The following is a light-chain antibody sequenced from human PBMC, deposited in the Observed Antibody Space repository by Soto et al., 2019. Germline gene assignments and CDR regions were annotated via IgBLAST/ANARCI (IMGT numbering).Light chain of an antibody. CDR3: SSYTGSSTLL. Sequence: QSALTQPASVSGSPGQSITISCTGTSRDVGGYNYVSWYHQHPGKAPKLMIYEVSNRPSGVSNRFSGSKSGKTASLTISGLQAEDECDYYCSSYTGSSTLLFGGGTKLTVL. CDR1: SRDVGGYNY. CDR2: EVS. V-gene: IGLV2-14*01. J-gene: IGLJ2*01.